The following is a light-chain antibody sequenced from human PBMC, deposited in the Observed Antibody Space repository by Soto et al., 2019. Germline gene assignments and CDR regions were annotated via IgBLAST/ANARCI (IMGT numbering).Light chain of an antibody. CDR3: QQSYRTPWT. CDR2: AAS. V-gene: IGKV1-39*01. Sequence: DIQMTQSPSSLSASLGDRVTITCRASQDIRGYLIWYQHKSGQAPKLLIYAASMLASGVPSRFSGSESGTDFTLTISGLQHEDFATYYCQQSYRTPWTFGQGTTVEIK. J-gene: IGKJ1*01. CDR1: QDIRGY.